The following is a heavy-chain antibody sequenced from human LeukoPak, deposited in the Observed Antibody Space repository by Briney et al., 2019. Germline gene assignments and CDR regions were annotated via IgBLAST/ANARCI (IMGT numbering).Heavy chain of an antibody. D-gene: IGHD2-21*01. CDR2: ISYTGYT. CDR1: GDSISSTNYF. J-gene: IGHJ4*02. V-gene: IGHV4-39*01. CDR3: ARRSPLVAGISSHYYDY. Sequence: PSETLSLTCTVSGDSISSTNYFWGWIRQPPGKGLEWIGGISYTGYTYYNPSLKSRITISVDASKNQFSLKVSSVIAADTAVYYCARRSPLVAGISSHYYDYWGRGALVAVSS.